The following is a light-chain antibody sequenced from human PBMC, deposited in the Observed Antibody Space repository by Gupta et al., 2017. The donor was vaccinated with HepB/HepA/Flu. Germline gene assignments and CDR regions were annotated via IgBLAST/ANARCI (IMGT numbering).Light chain of an antibody. CDR2: KNN. Sequence: QAGLTQPPSVSEGLGQTAPLPCTGNRNNVGNQGAAWLQQHQGHPPKLLAYKNNNRPSGISERFSASRSGNTASLTITGLQPEDEADYYCSAWDNSLTARVFGGGTKLTVL. J-gene: IGLJ3*02. CDR1: RNNVGNQG. CDR3: SAWDNSLTARV. V-gene: IGLV10-54*04.